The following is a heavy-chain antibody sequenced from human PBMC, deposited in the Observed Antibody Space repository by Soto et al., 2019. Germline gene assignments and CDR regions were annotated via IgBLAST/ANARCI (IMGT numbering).Heavy chain of an antibody. CDR2: TRNKANSYTT. CDR1: GFTFSDHY. D-gene: IGHD5-18*01. J-gene: IGHJ3*02. Sequence: GSLRLSCAASGFTFSDHYMDWVRQAPGKGLEWVGRTRNKANSYTTEYAASVKGRFTISRDDSKNSLYLQMNSLKTEDTAVYYCARVSGYSYGFGDAFDIWGQGTMVTVSS. CDR3: ARVSGYSYGFGDAFDI. V-gene: IGHV3-72*01.